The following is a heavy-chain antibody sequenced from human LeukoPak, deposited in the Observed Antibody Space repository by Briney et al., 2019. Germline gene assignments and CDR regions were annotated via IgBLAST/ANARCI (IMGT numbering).Heavy chain of an antibody. CDR1: GGSIITNGYY. CDR2: IYYSGST. D-gene: IGHD3-16*01. V-gene: IGHV4-39*01. Sequence: SETLSLTCTFSGGSIITNGYYWGWIRQPPGKGLEWIGSIYYSGSTYFNPSLKSRVTISIDMSKNQFSLMLSSVTAADTAVYYCARRWEVWGSYPSYFDPWGQGTLVTVSS. CDR3: ARRWEVWGSYPSYFDP. J-gene: IGHJ5*02.